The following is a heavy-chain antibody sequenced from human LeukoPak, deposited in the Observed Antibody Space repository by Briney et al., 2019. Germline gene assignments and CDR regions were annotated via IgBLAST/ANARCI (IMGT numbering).Heavy chain of an antibody. J-gene: IGHJ4*02. CDR2: ISGSGGST. CDR1: GFTFSSYA. D-gene: IGHD3-10*01. Sequence: AGGSLRLSCAASGFTFSSYAMSWVRQAPGKGLEWVSAISGSGGSTYYADSVKGRFTISRDNSKNTLYLQMNSLRAEDTAVYYCANARLPGSYYPYPFDYWGQGTLVTVSS. CDR3: ANARLPGSYYPYPFDY. V-gene: IGHV3-23*01.